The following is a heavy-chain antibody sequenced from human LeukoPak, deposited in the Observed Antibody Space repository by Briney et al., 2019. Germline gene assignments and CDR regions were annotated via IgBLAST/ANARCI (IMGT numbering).Heavy chain of an antibody. CDR2: IYYSGST. V-gene: IGHV4-39*02. J-gene: IGHJ6*03. D-gene: IGHD4-17*01. CDR3: ARDPPRRLRGQNYYYYYMDV. Sequence: SETLSLTCTVSGGSISSSSYYWDWIRQPPGKGLEWIGSIYYSGSTYYNQSPKSRVTISVDTSKNQFSLKLSSVTAADTAVYYCARDPPRRLRGQNYYYYYMDVWGKGTTVTVSS. CDR1: GGSISSSSYY.